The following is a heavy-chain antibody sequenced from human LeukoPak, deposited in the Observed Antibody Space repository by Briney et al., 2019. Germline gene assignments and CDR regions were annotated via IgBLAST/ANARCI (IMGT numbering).Heavy chain of an antibody. V-gene: IGHV4-34*01. CDR2: IDHRRTT. J-gene: IGHJ4*02. CDR1: GDSFSGYY. Sequence: SETLSLNCAVYGDSFSGYYWSWIRQPPGKGLEWIAEIDHRRTTHYNPSLKSRVNISADTSKNQFSLHLDSVTASDTAVYYCARSWAGMYYPFYYFDYWGQGTLVTVSS. D-gene: IGHD1-26*01. CDR3: ARSWAGMYYPFYYFDY.